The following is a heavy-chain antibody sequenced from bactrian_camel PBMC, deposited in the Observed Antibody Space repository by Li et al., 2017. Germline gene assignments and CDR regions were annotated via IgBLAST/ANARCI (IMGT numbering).Heavy chain of an antibody. D-gene: IGHD4*01. J-gene: IGHJ4*01. Sequence: HVQLVESGGGSVEAGGSLGLSCAASGDIYSVDCMAWFRQVQGPERERVASISLLDGAEYYSDSVKGRFTISRGNTKNTVYLQMNSLRPENTAMYYCVADFGRPHMNINTLAREPTSPSP. CDR2: ISLLDGAE. V-gene: IGHV3S53*01. CDR3: VADFGRPHMNINT. CDR1: GDIYSVDC.